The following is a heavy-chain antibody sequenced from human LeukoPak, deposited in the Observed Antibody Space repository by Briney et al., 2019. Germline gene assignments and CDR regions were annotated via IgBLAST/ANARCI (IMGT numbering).Heavy chain of an antibody. J-gene: IGHJ4*02. Sequence: SETLSLTCAVYGGSFSGYYWSWIRQPPGKGLEWIGEINHSGSTNYNPSLKSRVTISVDTSKNQFSLKLSSVTAADTAVYYCARATGRLTHIVPMVYAHYYFDYWGQGTLVTVSS. CDR1: GGSFSGYY. V-gene: IGHV4-34*01. D-gene: IGHD2-8*01. CDR3: ARATGRLTHIVPMVYAHYYFDY. CDR2: INHSGST.